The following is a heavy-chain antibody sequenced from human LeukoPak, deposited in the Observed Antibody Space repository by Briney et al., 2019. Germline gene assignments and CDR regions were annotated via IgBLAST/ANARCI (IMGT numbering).Heavy chain of an antibody. V-gene: IGHV1-2*02. CDR2: INPNSGGT. Sequence: ASVKVSCKASGYTFTGYYMHWVRQAPGQGLEWMGWINPNSGGTNYAQKFQGRVTMTRDTSISTAYMELSRLTSDDTAVYYCATSAGDYRAGHYYYMGVLGKGTTVTVSS. CDR1: GYTFTGYY. D-gene: IGHD4-11*01. CDR3: ATSAGDYRAGHYYYMGV. J-gene: IGHJ6*03.